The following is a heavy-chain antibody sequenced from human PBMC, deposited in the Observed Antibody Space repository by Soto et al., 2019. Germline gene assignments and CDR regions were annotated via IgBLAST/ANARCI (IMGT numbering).Heavy chain of an antibody. V-gene: IGHV3-30*18. CDR2: ISYDGSNK. Sequence: QVQLVESGGGVVQPGRSLRLSCAASGFTFSSYGMHWVRQAPGKGLEWVAVISYDGSNKYYADSVKGRFTISRDNSKNTLYLQMNSLRSEDTAVYYCAKEEIGYYFDYGGQGTLVTVSS. CDR1: GFTFSSYG. D-gene: IGHD3-22*01. J-gene: IGHJ4*02. CDR3: AKEEIGYYFDY.